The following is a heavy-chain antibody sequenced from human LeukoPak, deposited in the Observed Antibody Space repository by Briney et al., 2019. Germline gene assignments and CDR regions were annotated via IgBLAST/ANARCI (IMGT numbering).Heavy chain of an antibody. CDR3: AKENSGGNFDY. CDR1: GGSITSSSYY. J-gene: IGHJ4*02. V-gene: IGHV4-39*07. Sequence: KASETLSLTCTVSGGSITSSSYYWGWIRQPPGKGLEWIGSIYYSGTTYYNPSLKSRVTISLDMSKNQLSLKLSSVTAADTAVYYCAKENSGGNFDYWGQGTLATVSS. D-gene: IGHD4-23*01. CDR2: IYYSGTT.